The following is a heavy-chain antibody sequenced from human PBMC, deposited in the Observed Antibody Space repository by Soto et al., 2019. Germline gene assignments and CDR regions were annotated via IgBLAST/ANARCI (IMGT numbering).Heavy chain of an antibody. J-gene: IGHJ4*02. CDR1: GFRFSDHS. Sequence: GGSLRLSCVASGFRFSDHSMTWVRQSPGKGLQWIAYISSSSDSIYYAESVRGRFTVSRDNAKNALFLEMNSLRDDDTATYYCARLPKGSLVTAWGQGTRVTVSS. V-gene: IGHV3-48*02. CDR3: ARLPKGSLVTA. CDR2: ISSSSDSI. D-gene: IGHD2-21*02.